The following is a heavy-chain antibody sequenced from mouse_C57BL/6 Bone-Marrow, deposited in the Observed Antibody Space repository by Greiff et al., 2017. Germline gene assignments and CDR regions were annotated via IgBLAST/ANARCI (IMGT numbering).Heavy chain of an antibody. CDR1: GYTFTSYW. CDR3: ARGWGYAMDY. V-gene: IGHV1-52*01. Sequence: QVQLQQPGAELVRPGSSVKLSCKASGYTFTSYWMHWVKQRPIQGLEWIGNIDPSDSETHYNQKFKDKATLTVDKSSSTAYMQLSSLTSEDSAVYYCARGWGYAMDYWGQGTSVTVSS. D-gene: IGHD2-3*01. J-gene: IGHJ4*01. CDR2: IDPSDSET.